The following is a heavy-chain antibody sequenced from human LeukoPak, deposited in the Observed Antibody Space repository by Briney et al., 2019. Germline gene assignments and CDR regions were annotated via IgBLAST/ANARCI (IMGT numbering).Heavy chain of an antibody. CDR3: ARGSDTAAGLY. J-gene: IGHJ4*02. CDR2: INHSGST. V-gene: IGHV4-34*01. Sequence: KPSETLSLTCAVYGGSVSGYYWSWIRQPPGKGLEWIGEINHSGSTNYNPSLKSRVSISVDSSKNQFSLKVSAVTAADTAVYYCARGSDTAAGLYWGQGTLVTVSS. D-gene: IGHD6-13*01. CDR1: GGSVSGYY.